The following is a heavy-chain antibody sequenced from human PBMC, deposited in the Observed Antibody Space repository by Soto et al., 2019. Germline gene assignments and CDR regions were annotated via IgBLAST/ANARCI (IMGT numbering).Heavy chain of an antibody. Sequence: GASVKVSCKASGGTFSSYAISWVRQAPGQGLEWMGGIIPIFGTANYAQKFQGRVTITADESTSTAYMELSSLRSEDTAVYYCASSQYYYDSSGYYENGAEYFQHWGQGTLVTVSS. V-gene: IGHV1-69*13. CDR3: ASSQYYYDSSGYYENGAEYFQH. CDR2: IIPIFGTA. J-gene: IGHJ1*01. CDR1: GGTFSSYA. D-gene: IGHD3-22*01.